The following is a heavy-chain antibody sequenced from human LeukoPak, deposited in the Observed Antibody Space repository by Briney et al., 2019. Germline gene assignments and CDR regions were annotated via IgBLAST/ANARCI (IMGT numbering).Heavy chain of an antibody. CDR1: GYTFTSYD. Sequence: GASVKVSCKASGYTFTSYDVNWVRQATGQGLERMGWVNPNSGHTGYAQKFQGRVTMTTNTSISTAYMELSSLRSEDTAVYYCARGAPGSYCGGGSCPYFDYWGQGTLVSVSS. V-gene: IGHV1-8*01. J-gene: IGHJ4*02. CDR2: VNPNSGHT. D-gene: IGHD2-15*01. CDR3: ARGAPGSYCGGGSCPYFDY.